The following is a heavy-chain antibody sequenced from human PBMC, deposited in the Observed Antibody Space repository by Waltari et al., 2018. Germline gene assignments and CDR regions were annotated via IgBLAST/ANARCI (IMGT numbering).Heavy chain of an antibody. D-gene: IGHD6-19*01. J-gene: IGHJ6*02. CDR2: VNSDGSST. CDR1: GFTFHSSW. CDR3: TREHGAVAGSYYYYGMDV. V-gene: IGHV3-74*01. Sequence: EVQLVESGGGLVQPGGFLRLSCSASGFTFHSSWMHWVRQAPGKGLVWVARVNSDGSSTFYADSVKGRFTVPRDSARNTLLLQMNSLRVEDTAVYFCTREHGAVAGSYYYYGMDVWGQGTTVIVSS.